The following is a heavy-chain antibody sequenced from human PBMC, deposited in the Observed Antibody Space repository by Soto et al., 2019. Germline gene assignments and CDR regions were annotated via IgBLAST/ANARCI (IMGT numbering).Heavy chain of an antibody. D-gene: IGHD3-3*02. CDR2: ITSSGSYV. CDR1: GFTFSRNT. CDR3: VKDEGIEAMDV. V-gene: IGHV3-21*01. Sequence: PGVSLRLSCVTSGFTFSRNTMNWVRQAPGKGLEWVASITSSGSYVYYADSVKGRFSASRDNAKNSLSLQMDSLRSDDTAIYFCVKDEGIEAMDVWGQGTTVTVSS. J-gene: IGHJ6*02.